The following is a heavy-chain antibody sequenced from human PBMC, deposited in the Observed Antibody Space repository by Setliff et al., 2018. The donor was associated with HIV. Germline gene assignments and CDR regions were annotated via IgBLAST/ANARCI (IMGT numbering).Heavy chain of an antibody. D-gene: IGHD3-10*01. CDR1: GGSINSGGYY. V-gene: IGHV4-61*02. CDR3: ARARYIVIRGDAGMDV. Sequence: SETLSLTCTVSGGSINSGGYYWVWIRQPALRGLEWIGRIYTSGLTNYNPSLKSRVTISVDTSKNQVSLKLSSVTASDTAVYYCARARYIVIRGDAGMDVWGPGTTVTVSS. CDR2: IYTSGLT. J-gene: IGHJ6*02.